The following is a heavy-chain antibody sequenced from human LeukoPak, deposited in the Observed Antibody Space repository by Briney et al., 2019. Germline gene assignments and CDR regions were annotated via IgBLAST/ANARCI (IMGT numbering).Heavy chain of an antibody. CDR3: AREDFSQYYFDY. D-gene: IGHD3-3*01. V-gene: IGHV3-30-3*01. Sequence: GGSLRLSCAASGFTFSSYAMHWVRQTPGKGLEWVAGISYDGSNKYYADSVKGRFTISRDNSKNTLYLQMNSLRAEDTAVYYCAREDFSQYYFDYWGQGTLVTVS. CDR1: GFTFSSYA. J-gene: IGHJ4*02. CDR2: ISYDGSNK.